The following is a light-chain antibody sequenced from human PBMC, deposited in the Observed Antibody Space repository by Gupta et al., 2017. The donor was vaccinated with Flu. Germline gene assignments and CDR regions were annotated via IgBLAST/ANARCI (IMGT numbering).Light chain of an antibody. J-gene: IGLJ3*02. V-gene: IGLV2-14*01. Sequence: QSALTQPASVSGSPGQSITISCTGTSSDVGGYDYVSWYQQLPGKAPKLMIYEVTNRPSGVSNRISGSKSGNTASLTISGLQAEDQADYYCSSHASSGTWVFGGGTKVTVL. CDR1: SSDVGGYDY. CDR3: SSHASSGTWV. CDR2: EVT.